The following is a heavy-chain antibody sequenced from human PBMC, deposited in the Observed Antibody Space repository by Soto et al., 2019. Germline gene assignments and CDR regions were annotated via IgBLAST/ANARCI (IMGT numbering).Heavy chain of an antibody. V-gene: IGHV3-23*01. Sequence: PGWSLRLSCAASGFTFSSYAMSLVRQAPGKGLEWVSVISGSGGSTYYADSVKGRFTISRDNSKNTLYLQMNSLRAEDTAVYYCAKSSSSWYYFEYWGQRTLVTVS. J-gene: IGHJ4*02. CDR1: GFTFSSYA. CDR3: AKSSSSWYYFEY. D-gene: IGHD6-13*01. CDR2: ISGSGGST.